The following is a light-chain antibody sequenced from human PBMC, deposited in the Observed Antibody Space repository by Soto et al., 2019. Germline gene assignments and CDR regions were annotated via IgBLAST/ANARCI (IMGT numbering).Light chain of an antibody. J-gene: IGLJ3*02. Sequence: QSVLTQPPSVSGAPGQRVAISCTGSSSNIGAGYPVHWYQQLPGTAPKLLVAGNRPSGVPDRFSVSKSGASASLAITGLQAEDEADYYCQSYDSSLSRRWVFGGGTKVTVL. V-gene: IGLV1-40*01. CDR1: SSNIGAGYP. CDR3: QSYDSSLSRRWV. CDR2: G.